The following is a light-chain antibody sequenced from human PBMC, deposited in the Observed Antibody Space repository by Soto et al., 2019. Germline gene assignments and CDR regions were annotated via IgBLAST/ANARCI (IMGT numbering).Light chain of an antibody. J-gene: IGLJ3*02. Sequence: QSVLTQPPSVSGAPGQRVAISCTGSSSNIGAGYPVHWYQQLPGTAPKLLVAGNRPSGVPDRFSVSKSGASASLAITGLQAEDEADYYCQSYDSSLSRRWVFGGGTKVTVL. V-gene: IGLV1-40*01. CDR1: SSNIGAGYP. CDR3: QSYDSSLSRRWV. CDR2: G.